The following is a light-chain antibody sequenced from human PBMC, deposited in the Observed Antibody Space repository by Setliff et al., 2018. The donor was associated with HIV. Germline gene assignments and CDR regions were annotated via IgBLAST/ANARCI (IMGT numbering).Light chain of an antibody. CDR2: DVT. CDR1: SSDVGGYNY. V-gene: IGLV2-14*03. J-gene: IGLJ2*01. Sequence: ALAQPASVSGSPGQSITISCTGTSSDVGGYNYVSWYQQHPGKAPKLMICDVTNRPSGVSDRFSGSKSGNTASLTISGLQAEDEADYYCCSYTSSNTVLFGGGTK. CDR3: CSYTSSNTVL.